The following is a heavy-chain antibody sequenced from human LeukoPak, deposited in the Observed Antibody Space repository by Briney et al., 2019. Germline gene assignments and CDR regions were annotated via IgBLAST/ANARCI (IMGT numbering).Heavy chain of an antibody. J-gene: IGHJ4*02. CDR1: GFTFSSYN. CDR3: ARDRITVAATETGFDY. D-gene: IGHD6-19*01. V-gene: IGHV3-21*01. Sequence: GGSLRLSCAGSGFTFSSYNMNWVRQAPGKGLEWVSSISGSSSYIYYADSVKGRFTISRGNAKNSLYLQMNSLRAEDTAVYYCARDRITVAATETGFDYWGQGTLVTVSS. CDR2: ISGSSSYI.